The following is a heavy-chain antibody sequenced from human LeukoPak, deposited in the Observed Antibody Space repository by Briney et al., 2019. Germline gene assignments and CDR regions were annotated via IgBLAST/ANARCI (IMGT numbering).Heavy chain of an antibody. Sequence: SETLSLTCTVSGGSISSSSYYWGWIRQPPGKGLEWIGSIYYSGSTYYNPSLKSRVTIPVDTSKNQFSLKLSSVTAADTAVHYCARGGLAVSGEFDYWGQGTLVTVSS. CDR3: ARGGLAVSGEFDY. D-gene: IGHD6-19*01. CDR2: IYYSGST. J-gene: IGHJ4*02. V-gene: IGHV4-39*01. CDR1: GGSISSSSYY.